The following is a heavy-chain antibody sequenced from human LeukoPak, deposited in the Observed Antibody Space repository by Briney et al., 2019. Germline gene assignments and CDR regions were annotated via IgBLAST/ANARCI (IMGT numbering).Heavy chain of an antibody. CDR3: ARSYYDSSGYSHNWFDP. J-gene: IGHJ5*02. CDR1: GGSISSYY. V-gene: IGHV4-59*08. CDR2: IYYSGST. D-gene: IGHD3-22*01. Sequence: SETLSLTCTVSGGSISSYYWSWIRQPPGKGLEWIGYIYYSGSTNYNPSLKSRVTISVDTSKNQFSLKLSSVTAADTAVYYCARSYYDSSGYSHNWFDPWGQGTLVTVSS.